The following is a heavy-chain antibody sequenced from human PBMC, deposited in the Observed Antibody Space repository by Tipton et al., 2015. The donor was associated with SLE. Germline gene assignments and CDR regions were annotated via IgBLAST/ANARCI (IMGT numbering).Heavy chain of an antibody. Sequence: LRLSCTVSGGSISSGSYYWSWIRQPAGKGLEWIGRIDISGSTNYNPSLKSRVTISVDTSKNQFSLKLRSVTAADTAVYYCAGGDYYDSSGTTGPFDYWGQGTLVTVSS. CDR1: GGSISSGSYY. CDR3: AGGDYYDSSGTTGPFDY. D-gene: IGHD3-22*01. V-gene: IGHV4-61*02. J-gene: IGHJ4*02. CDR2: IDISGST.